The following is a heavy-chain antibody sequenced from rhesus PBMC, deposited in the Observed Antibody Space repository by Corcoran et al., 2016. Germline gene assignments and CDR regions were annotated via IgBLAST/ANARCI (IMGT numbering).Heavy chain of an antibody. CDR2: IKSKTDGGTA. J-gene: IGHJ4*01. CDR1: GFTFSNVW. V-gene: IGHV3-30*01. CDR3: TTGRYDY. Sequence: EVQLVESGGGLVQPGGSLRLSCAASGFTFSNVWMNWVRQAPGKGLEWVARIKSKTDGGTADDAGSVKGRFTISRDDSKNTLYLQMNSLKTEDTAVYYCTTGRYDYWGQGVLVTVSS. D-gene: IGHD4-29*01.